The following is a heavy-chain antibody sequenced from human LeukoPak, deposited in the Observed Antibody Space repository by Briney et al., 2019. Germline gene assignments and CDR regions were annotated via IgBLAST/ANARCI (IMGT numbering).Heavy chain of an antibody. CDR2: VYTSGST. V-gene: IGHV4-4*07. J-gene: IGHJ3*02. D-gene: IGHD3-22*01. CDR3: ARDRYLYDSSVDAFDI. CDR1: GVSITSYY. Sequence: SETLSLTCTVSGVSITSYYWSWIRQPPGKGLEWIGRVYTSGSTNYNPSLKSRVTMSVDTSKNQSSLKLSSVTAADTAVYYCARDRYLYDSSVDAFDIWGQETMVTVSS.